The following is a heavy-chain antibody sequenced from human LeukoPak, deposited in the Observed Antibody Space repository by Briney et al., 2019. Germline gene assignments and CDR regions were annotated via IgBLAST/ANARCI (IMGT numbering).Heavy chain of an antibody. J-gene: IGHJ3*02. D-gene: IGHD3-16*02. CDR2: FDPEDGET. Sequence: ASVKVSCKVSGYTLTELSMVRQAPGKGLEWMGSFDPEDGETIYAQMFQGRVTMTEDTSTDTAYMELSSLRSEDTAVYYCASSKSHRGSYRFDAFDIWGQGTMVTVSS. V-gene: IGHV1-24*01. CDR1: GYTLTELS. CDR3: ASSKSHRGSYRFDAFDI.